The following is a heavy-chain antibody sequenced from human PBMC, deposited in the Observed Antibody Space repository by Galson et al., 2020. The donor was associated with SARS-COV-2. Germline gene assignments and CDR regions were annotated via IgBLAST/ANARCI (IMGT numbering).Heavy chain of an antibody. CDR1: GYTFTGHY. Sequence: ASVKVFCKASGYTFTGHYMHWVRQAPGQRLEWMGWINPNSGGTNYAQKFQGRVTMTRDTSISTAYMELSRLRSDDTAVYYCARAIQRWFLFDYWGQGTLVTVSS. D-gene: IGHD5-18*01. CDR3: ARAIQRWFLFDY. V-gene: IGHV1-2*02. CDR2: INPNSGGT. J-gene: IGHJ4*02.